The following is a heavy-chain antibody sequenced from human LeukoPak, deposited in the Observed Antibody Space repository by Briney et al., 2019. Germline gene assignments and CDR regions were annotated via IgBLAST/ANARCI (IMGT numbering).Heavy chain of an antibody. CDR2: INHSGST. D-gene: IGHD2-21*01. J-gene: IGHJ4*02. Sequence: ASETLSLTCAVYGGSFSGYYWSWIRQLPGKGLEWIGEINHSGSTNYNPSLKSRVTISVDTSKNQFSLKLSSVTAADTAVYYCASYSQTFDYWGQGTLVTVSS. V-gene: IGHV4-34*01. CDR1: GGSFSGYY. CDR3: ASYSQTFDY.